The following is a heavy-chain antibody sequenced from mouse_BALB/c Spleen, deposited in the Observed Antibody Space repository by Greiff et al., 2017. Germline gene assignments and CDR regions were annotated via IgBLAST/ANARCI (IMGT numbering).Heavy chain of an antibody. CDR2: IYPGSGST. V-gene: IGHV1-55*01. D-gene: IGHD2-1*01. J-gene: IGHJ4*01. CDR3: AREDGNYQYYYAMDY. Sequence: QVQLQQPGAELVKPGTSVKLSCKASGYNFTSYWINWVKLRPGQGLEWIGDIYPGSGSTNYNEKFKSKATLTVDTSSSTAYMQLSSLASEDSALYYCAREDGNYQYYYAMDYWGQGTSVTVSS. CDR1: GYNFTSYW.